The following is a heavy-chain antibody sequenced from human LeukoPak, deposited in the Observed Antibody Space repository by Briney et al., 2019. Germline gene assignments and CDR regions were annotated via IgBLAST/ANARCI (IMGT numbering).Heavy chain of an antibody. D-gene: IGHD3-10*01. CDR3: ARDSGLWFGESN. Sequence: SETLSLTCTVSGGSISSGSYYWSWIRQPAGTGLEWLGRIYTSGSTNYNPSLKSRVTISVDTSKNQFSLKLSSVTAADTAVYYCARDSGLWFGESNWGQETLVTVSS. J-gene: IGHJ4*02. CDR2: IYTSGST. CDR1: GGSISSGSYY. V-gene: IGHV4-61*02.